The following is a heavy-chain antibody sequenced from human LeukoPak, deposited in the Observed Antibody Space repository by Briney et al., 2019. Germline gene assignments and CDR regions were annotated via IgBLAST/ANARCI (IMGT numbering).Heavy chain of an antibody. V-gene: IGHV3-11*01. CDR2: ITSGGTK. D-gene: IGHD3-3*02. CDR1: GFTFSDYY. CDR3: ARGHLWLEN. Sequence: GGSLRLSCAASGFTFSDYYMSWIRQAPGKGLEWVSYITSGGTKYYADSVKGRFTISRDNAKNSLYLQMNSLRAEDTAVYYCARGHLWLENWGQGTLVTVSS. J-gene: IGHJ4*02.